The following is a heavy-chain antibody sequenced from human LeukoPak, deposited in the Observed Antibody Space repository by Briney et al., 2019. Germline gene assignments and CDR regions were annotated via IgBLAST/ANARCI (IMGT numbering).Heavy chain of an antibody. V-gene: IGHV1-8*01. D-gene: IGHD3-22*01. CDR2: MNTNSGNT. CDR3: ARVKLRYYDSSGYDYYYYYGMDV. J-gene: IGHJ6*02. CDR1: GYTFTSYD. Sequence: GASVKVSCKASGYTFTSYDIIWVRQATGQGLEWMGWMNTNSGNTGYAQKFQGRVTMTRNTSISTAYMELSSLRSEDTAVYYCARVKLRYYDSSGYDYYYYYGMDVWGQGTTVTVSS.